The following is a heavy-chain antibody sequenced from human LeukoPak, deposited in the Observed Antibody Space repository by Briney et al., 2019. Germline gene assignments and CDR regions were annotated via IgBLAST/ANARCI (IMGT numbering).Heavy chain of an antibody. CDR2: VIGTDSST. D-gene: IGHD3-22*01. J-gene: IGHJ6*02. CDR3: AKSSDSSGRYTHGMDV. CDR1: GFTFTSYA. V-gene: IGHV3-23*01. Sequence: GGSLRLSCAASGFTFTSYAMTWVRQAPGKGLEWVSSVIGTDSSTRYADSVKGRFTISRDNSKNTVYLQMNSLRDEDTAIYYCAKSSDSSGRYTHGMDVWGQGTTVTVPS.